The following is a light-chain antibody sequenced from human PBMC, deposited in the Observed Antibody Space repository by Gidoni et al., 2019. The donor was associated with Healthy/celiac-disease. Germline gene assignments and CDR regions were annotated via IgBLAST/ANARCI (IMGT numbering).Light chain of an antibody. CDR1: QSISSY. CDR2: AAS. Sequence: DIQMTQIPSTLSASVGDRVTIPCRASQSISSYLNWYQQKPGKAPKLLIYAASSLQSGVPSRFSGSGSGTDFTLTISSLQPEDFATYYCQQSYSTPRTFXXXTKVEIK. J-gene: IGKJ1*01. CDR3: QQSYSTPRT. V-gene: IGKV1-39*01.